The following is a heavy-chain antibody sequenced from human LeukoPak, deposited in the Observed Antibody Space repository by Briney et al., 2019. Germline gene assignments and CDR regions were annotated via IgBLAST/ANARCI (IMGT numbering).Heavy chain of an antibody. V-gene: IGHV3-43*02. J-gene: IGHJ4*02. Sequence: PGGSLRLSCAASGFTFDDYAMHWVRQPQGKSLEWVSLISGDGGSTYYADSVKGRFTVSRDNSKNSLYLQMNSLRTEDTALYYCAKDISRNFVVVPAADYWGQGTLVTVSS. CDR2: ISGDGGST. CDR3: AKDISRNFVVVPAADY. D-gene: IGHD2-2*01. CDR1: GFTFDDYA.